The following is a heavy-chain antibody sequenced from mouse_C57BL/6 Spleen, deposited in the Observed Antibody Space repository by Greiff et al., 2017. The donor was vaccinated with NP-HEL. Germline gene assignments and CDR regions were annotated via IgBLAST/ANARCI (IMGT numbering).Heavy chain of an antibody. D-gene: IGHD1-1*01. CDR3: ARYYYGSSYDYFDY. J-gene: IGHJ2*01. CDR2: IHPNSGST. CDR1: GYTFTSYW. V-gene: IGHV1-64*01. Sequence: QVQLQQPGAELVKPGASVKLSCKASGYTFTSYWMHWVKQRPGQGLAWIGMIHPNSGSTNYNEKFKSKATLTVDKSSSTAYMQLSSLTSEDSAVYYCARYYYGSSYDYFDYWGQGTTLTVSS.